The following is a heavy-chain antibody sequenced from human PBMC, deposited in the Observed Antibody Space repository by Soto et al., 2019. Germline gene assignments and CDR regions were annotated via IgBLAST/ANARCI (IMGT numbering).Heavy chain of an antibody. CDR1: GFSLTNYA. CDR3: ARDINIVVVPAAGRFDY. J-gene: IGHJ4*02. D-gene: IGHD2-2*01. Sequence: QVQLVESGGGVVQPGKSLRLSCAASGFSLTNYAMHWVRQAPAKGLEWVATISYDGTNKYYADSVKGRFTISRDNSKNTLHLQMSSLRAEDAAIYYCARDINIVVVPAAGRFDYWGQGTLVTVSS. CDR2: ISYDGTNK. V-gene: IGHV3-30*14.